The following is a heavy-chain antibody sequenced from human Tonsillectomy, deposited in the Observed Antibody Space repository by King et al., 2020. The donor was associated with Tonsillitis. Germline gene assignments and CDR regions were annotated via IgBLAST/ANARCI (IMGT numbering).Heavy chain of an antibody. CDR1: GFTFTNAW. CDR2: MKSKTDGGTI. CDR3: YYNYMGV. J-gene: IGHJ6*03. Sequence: VQLVESWGGLVKPGESLRLSCAASGFTFTNAWMNWVRQAPGKGLEWVGRMKSKTDGGTIDYVAPVKGRFSISRDDSKNTLYLQMNSLKAEDTAVYYCYYNYMGVWGKGTTVTVSS. V-gene: IGHV3-15*07.